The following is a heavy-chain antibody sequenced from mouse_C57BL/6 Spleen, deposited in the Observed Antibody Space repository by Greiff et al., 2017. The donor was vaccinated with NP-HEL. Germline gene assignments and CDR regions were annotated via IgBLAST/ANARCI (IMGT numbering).Heavy chain of an antibody. V-gene: IGHV1-15*01. CDR3: RRFYDGDYEFFDY. J-gene: IGHJ2*01. CDR2: IDPETGGT. D-gene: IGHD2-3*01. Sequence: QVQLQQSGAELVRPGASVTLSCKASGYTFTDYEMHWVKQTPVHGLEWIGAIDPETGGTAYNQKFKGKAILTADKSSSTAYMELRSLTSEDSAVYYCRRFYDGDYEFFDYWGQGTTLTVSS. CDR1: GYTFTDYE.